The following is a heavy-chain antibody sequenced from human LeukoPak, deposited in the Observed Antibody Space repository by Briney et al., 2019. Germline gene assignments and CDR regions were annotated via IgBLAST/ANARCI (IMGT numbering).Heavy chain of an antibody. J-gene: IGHJ4*02. CDR3: AIAVAGYFDY. D-gene: IGHD6-19*01. V-gene: IGHV4-34*01. Sequence: SETLSLTCAVYGGSFSGHYWSWIRQPPGKGLEWIGEINHSGSTNYNPSLKSRVTISVGTSKNQFSLKLSSVTAADTAVYYCAIAVAGYFDYWGQGTLVTVSS. CDR2: INHSGST. CDR1: GGSFSGHY.